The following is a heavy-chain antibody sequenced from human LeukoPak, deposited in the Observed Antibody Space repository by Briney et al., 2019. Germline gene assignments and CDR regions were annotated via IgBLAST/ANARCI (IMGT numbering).Heavy chain of an antibody. J-gene: IGHJ4*02. CDR3: ARDQIGSYLA. CDR2: ISTNSGGT. D-gene: IGHD1-26*01. V-gene: IGHV1-2*06. Sequence: ASVKVSCKASGYTFTGNDMHWVRQAPGQGLEWVGRISTNSGGTTYAQKFQGRVTMTRDTSISTAYMELTSLKTDDTAVYYCARDQIGSYLAWGQGTLVAVS. CDR1: GYTFTGND.